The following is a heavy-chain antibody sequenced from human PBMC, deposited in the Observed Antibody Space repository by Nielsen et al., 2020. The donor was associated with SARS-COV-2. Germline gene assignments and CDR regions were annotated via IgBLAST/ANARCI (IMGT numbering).Heavy chain of an antibody. CDR2: INPYSGGT. Sequence: ASVKVSCKASGYTFTDYYIHWVRQAPAQGLEWMGRINPYSGGTNYAQKFQGTVTMTRDASISTVYMELTSDDTAVYYCARARATSFGLVMSYGMDVWGQGTTVAVSS. V-gene: IGHV1-2*06. D-gene: IGHD3/OR15-3a*01. J-gene: IGHJ6*02. CDR1: GYTFTDYY. CDR3: ARARATSFGLVMSYGMDV.